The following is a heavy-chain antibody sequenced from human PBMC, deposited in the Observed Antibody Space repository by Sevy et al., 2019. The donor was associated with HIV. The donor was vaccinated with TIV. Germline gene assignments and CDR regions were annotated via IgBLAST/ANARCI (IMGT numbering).Heavy chain of an antibody. CDR1: GFTFSSYG. CDR2: IWYDGSNK. CDR3: ARDGPSDYYDSSGYYPTPGPLGY. J-gene: IGHJ4*02. Sequence: GGSLRLSCAASGFTFSSYGMHWVRQAPGKGLEWVAVIWYDGSNKYYADSVKGRFTISRDNSKNTLYLQMNSLRAEDTAVYYCARDGPSDYYDSSGYYPTPGPLGYWGQGTLVTVSS. V-gene: IGHV3-33*01. D-gene: IGHD3-22*01.